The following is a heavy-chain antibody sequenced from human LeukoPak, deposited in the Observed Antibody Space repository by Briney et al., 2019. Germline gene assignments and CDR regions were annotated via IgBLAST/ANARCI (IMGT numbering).Heavy chain of an antibody. CDR1: GGSVSSYS. J-gene: IGHJ1*01. Sequence: SETLSLTCTGSGGSVSSYSWSWIRQPPGKGLEWIGYIYYSGSTNYNPSLKSRVTISVDTSKNQFSLKLSSVTAADTAVYYCARRSSGSGYFQHWGQGTLVTVSS. CDR2: IYYSGST. D-gene: IGHD6-19*01. V-gene: IGHV4-59*02. CDR3: ARRSSGSGYFQH.